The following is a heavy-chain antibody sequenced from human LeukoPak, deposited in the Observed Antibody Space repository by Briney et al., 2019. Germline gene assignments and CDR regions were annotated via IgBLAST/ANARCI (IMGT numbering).Heavy chain of an antibody. CDR3: ATELRYVGGYFDY. V-gene: IGHV3-53*01. CDR1: GFTVRSKY. D-gene: IGHD3-9*01. Sequence: PGGSLRLSCAASGFTVRSKYMSWVRQAPGKGPEWVSVILTGDNTYYSDSVRGRFTISRDHSRNTLYPQMNNLRAEDTAVYYCATELRYVGGYFDYWGQGTLVTVSS. CDR2: ILTGDNT. J-gene: IGHJ4*02.